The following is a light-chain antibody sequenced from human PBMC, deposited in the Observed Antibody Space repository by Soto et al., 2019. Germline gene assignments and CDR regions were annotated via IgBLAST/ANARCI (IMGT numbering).Light chain of an antibody. CDR1: QSVSSSY. CDR2: GAS. V-gene: IGKV3-20*01. Sequence: EIVMTQSPATLSVSPVAAASVSWRSSQSVSSSYLAWYQQKPGQAPRLLIYGASSRATGIPDRFSGSGSGTDFTLTISRLEPEDFAVYYCQQYGSSPWTCGQGNKGDIK. CDR3: QQYGSSPWT. J-gene: IGKJ1*01.